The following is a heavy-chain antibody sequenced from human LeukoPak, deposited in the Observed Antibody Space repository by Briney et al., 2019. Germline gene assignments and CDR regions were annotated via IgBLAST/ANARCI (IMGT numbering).Heavy chain of an antibody. D-gene: IGHD3-10*01. Sequence: GGSLRLSCAASGFTFSSYAMSWVRQAPGKGLEWVSDISGSGGNTYYADSVKGRFTISRDNSKNTLYLQMNSLRAEDTAVYYCAKGRNMVRGVIIAFDIWGQGTVVTVS. CDR3: AKGRNMVRGVIIAFDI. V-gene: IGHV3-23*01. CDR2: ISGSGGNT. J-gene: IGHJ3*02. CDR1: GFTFSSYA.